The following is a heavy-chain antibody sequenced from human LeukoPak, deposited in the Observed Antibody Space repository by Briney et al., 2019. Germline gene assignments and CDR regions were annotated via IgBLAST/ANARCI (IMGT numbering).Heavy chain of an antibody. CDR3: ARTLAVAGHDPFQYYYYYYMDV. CDR1: GGSISSYY. CDR2: IYTSGST. Sequence: SETLSLTCTVSGGSISSYYWSWIRQPAGKGLEWIGRIYTSGSTNYNPSLKSRVTMSVDTSKNQFSLKLSSVTAADTALYYCARTLAVAGHDPFQYYYYYYMDVWGKGTTVTVSS. J-gene: IGHJ6*03. D-gene: IGHD6-19*01. V-gene: IGHV4-4*07.